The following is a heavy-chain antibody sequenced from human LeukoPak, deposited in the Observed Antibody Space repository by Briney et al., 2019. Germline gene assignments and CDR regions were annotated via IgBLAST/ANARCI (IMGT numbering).Heavy chain of an antibody. CDR2: IYPGDSDT. CDR3: ARSGVPGAMTWFEP. V-gene: IGHV5-51*01. CDR1: GYSFTTYW. J-gene: IGHJ5*02. Sequence: GESLKISCKASGYSFTTYWIGWVRQMPGKGLEWMGIIYPGDSDTRYSPSFQGQVTISTDKSINTAYLQWRSLKASDTAMYYCARSGVPGAMTWFEPWGQGTLVTVSS. D-gene: IGHD2-2*01.